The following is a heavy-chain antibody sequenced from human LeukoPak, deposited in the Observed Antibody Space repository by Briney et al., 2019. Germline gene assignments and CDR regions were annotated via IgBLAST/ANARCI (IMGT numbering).Heavy chain of an antibody. CDR3: AKDIGGEGGYSYGLDY. V-gene: IGHV3-9*03. Sequence: GGSLRLSCAASGLIFDDYAMHWVRQAPGKGLEWVSTISWNSGSIGYADSVKGRFTISRDNAKNSLYLQMNSLRAEDMALYYCAKDIGGEGGYSYGLDYWGQGTLVTVSS. D-gene: IGHD5-18*01. CDR2: ISWNSGSI. CDR1: GLIFDDYA. J-gene: IGHJ4*02.